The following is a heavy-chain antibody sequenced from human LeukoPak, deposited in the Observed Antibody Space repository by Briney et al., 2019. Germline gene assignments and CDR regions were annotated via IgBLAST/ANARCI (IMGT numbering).Heavy chain of an antibody. V-gene: IGHV1-18*01. CDR1: GYTFTSYG. J-gene: IGHJ4*02. Sequence: GASVKVSCKASGYTFTSYGISWVRQAPGQGLEWMGWISAYNGNTNYAQKLQGRVTMTTDTSTSTAYMELRSLRSDDTAVYYCARAVTMIVVRSYYFDYWGQGTLVTVSS. CDR2: ISAYNGNT. D-gene: IGHD3-22*01. CDR3: ARAVTMIVVRSYYFDY.